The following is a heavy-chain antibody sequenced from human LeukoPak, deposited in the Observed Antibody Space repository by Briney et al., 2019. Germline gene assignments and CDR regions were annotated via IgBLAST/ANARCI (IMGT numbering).Heavy chain of an antibody. Sequence: GASVKVSCKASGYTFTSYGISWVRQAPGQGLEWMGWISAYNGNTNYAQKLQGRVTMTTDTSTSTAYMELRSLRSDDTAVYYCARDGYYDFWSGYYNRRYNWFDPWGQGTLVTVSS. J-gene: IGHJ5*02. V-gene: IGHV1-18*01. D-gene: IGHD3-3*01. CDR3: ARDGYYDFWSGYYNRRYNWFDP. CDR2: ISAYNGNT. CDR1: GYTFTSYG.